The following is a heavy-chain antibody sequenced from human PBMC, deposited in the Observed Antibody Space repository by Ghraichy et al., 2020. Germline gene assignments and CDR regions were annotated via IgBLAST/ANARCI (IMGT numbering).Heavy chain of an antibody. J-gene: IGHJ4*02. CDR3: ARVEDYYDSSGYYYYFDY. V-gene: IGHV4-61*01. CDR1: GGSVSSGSYY. D-gene: IGHD3-22*01. CDR2: IYYSGST. Sequence: ESLNISCTVSGGSVSSGSYYWSWIRQPPGKGLEWIGYIYYSGSTNYNPSLKSRVTISVDTSKNQFSLKLSSVTAADTAVYYCARVEDYYDSSGYYYYFDYWGQGTLVTVSS.